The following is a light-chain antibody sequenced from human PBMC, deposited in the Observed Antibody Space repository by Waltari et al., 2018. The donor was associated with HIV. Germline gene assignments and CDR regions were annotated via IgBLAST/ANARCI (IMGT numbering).Light chain of an antibody. CDR1: GSNIGTYS. V-gene: IGLV1-47*01. CDR2: MND. Sequence: QSVVTQPPSASGTPGQRVTISCSGSGSNIGTYSVNWYQHFPGTAPKLRSYMNDQRPSGVPGRFSGSQSGTSASLAISGLQYDDEADYYCGTWDSSLSAGWVFGGGTKLTVL. J-gene: IGLJ3*02. CDR3: GTWDSSLSAGWV.